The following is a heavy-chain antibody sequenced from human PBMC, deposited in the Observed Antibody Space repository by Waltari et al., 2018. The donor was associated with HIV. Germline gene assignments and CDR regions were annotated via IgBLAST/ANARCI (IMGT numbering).Heavy chain of an antibody. Sequence: EVQLVESGGGLVQPGGSLRPSCAASGFPFSSYSMNWVRQAPGKGLEWVSYISSSGSTIYYADSVRGRFTISRDNAKNSLYLQLNSLRAEDTAVYYCARDYSGTYADFDYWGQGTLVTVSS. V-gene: IGHV3-48*01. J-gene: IGHJ4*02. CDR3: ARDYSGTYADFDY. CDR2: ISSSGSTI. D-gene: IGHD1-26*01. CDR1: GFPFSSYS.